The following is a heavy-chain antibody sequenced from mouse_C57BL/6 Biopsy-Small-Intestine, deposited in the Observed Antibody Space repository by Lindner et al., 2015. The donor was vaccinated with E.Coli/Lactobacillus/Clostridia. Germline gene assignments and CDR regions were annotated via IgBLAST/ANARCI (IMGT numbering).Heavy chain of an antibody. CDR3: ARKGFYPWYAMDY. J-gene: IGHJ4*01. Sequence: VQLQESGAELMKPGASVKVSCKTSGYTFTDYWIEWVQQRPGHGLEWIGEMLPGSGSSNHNEKFKDKATFSADKSSNTAYMEVNSLTTEDSAIYYCARKGFYPWYAMDYWGQGTSVSVSS. V-gene: IGHV1-9*01. CDR2: MLPGSGSS. D-gene: IGHD2-1*01. CDR1: GYTFTDYW.